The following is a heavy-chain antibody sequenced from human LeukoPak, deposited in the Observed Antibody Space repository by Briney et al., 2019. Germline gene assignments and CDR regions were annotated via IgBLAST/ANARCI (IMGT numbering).Heavy chain of an antibody. CDR3: ARVKCSSTSCYLPDAFDI. Sequence: GGSLRLSCAASGFIFDDYGMSWVRQVPGKGLEWVSGINWNGDSTSYGESVKGRVTISRDNAKNSLYLQMKSLRAEDTAVYYCARVKCSSTSCYLPDAFDIWGQGTMVTVSS. J-gene: IGHJ3*02. CDR2: INWNGDST. V-gene: IGHV3-20*04. CDR1: GFIFDDYG. D-gene: IGHD2-2*01.